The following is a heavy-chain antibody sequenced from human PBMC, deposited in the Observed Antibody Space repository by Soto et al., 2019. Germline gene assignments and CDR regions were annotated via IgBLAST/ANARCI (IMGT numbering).Heavy chain of an antibody. CDR1: GYTFTSYA. CDR3: ARVNRAGNGDGDAFDI. Sequence: ASVKVSCKASGYTFTSYAMHWVRQAPGQRLEWMGWINAGNGNTKYSQKFQGRVTITRDTSASTAYMGLSSLRSEDTAVYYCARVNRAGNGDGDAFDIWGQGTMVTVSS. CDR2: INAGNGNT. V-gene: IGHV1-3*01. D-gene: IGHD4-17*01. J-gene: IGHJ3*02.